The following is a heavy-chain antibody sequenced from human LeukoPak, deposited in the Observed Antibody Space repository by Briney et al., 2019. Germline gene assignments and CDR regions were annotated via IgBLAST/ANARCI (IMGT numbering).Heavy chain of an antibody. V-gene: IGHV4-61*02. D-gene: IGHD3-10*01. J-gene: IGHJ4*02. CDR2: IYTSGST. CDR3: ARSGLGQEFDY. Sequence: PSETLSLTCTVFGGSISSGSYYWSWIRQPAGKGLEWIGRIYTSGSTNYNPSLKSRVTISVDTSKNQFSLKLSSVTAADTAVYYCARSGLGQEFDYWGQGTLVTVSS. CDR1: GGSISSGSYY.